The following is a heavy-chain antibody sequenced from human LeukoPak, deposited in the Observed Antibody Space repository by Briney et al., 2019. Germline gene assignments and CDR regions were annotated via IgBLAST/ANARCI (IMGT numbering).Heavy chain of an antibody. CDR2: IDVSGRMT. CDR1: GFTFNGHG. J-gene: IGHJ5*02. CDR3: ARDGKNYDKSLGPFDP. D-gene: IGHD3-9*01. Sequence: GGSLRLSCAASGFTFNGHGMSWVRQAPGKGMEWVSGIDVSGRMTYYADSVKGRFTISRDNSKNMVYLQMNSLRAGDMAVYYCARDGKNYDKSLGPFDPWGQGTLVTVSS. V-gene: IGHV3-23*01.